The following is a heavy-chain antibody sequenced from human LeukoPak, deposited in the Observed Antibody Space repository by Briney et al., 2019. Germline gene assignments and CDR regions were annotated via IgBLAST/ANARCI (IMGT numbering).Heavy chain of an antibody. CDR3: ARDGDRYCSGGSCYYYYYGMDV. Sequence: ASVKVSCKASGYTFTSYGISWVRQAPGQGREWMGWISAYNGNTSYAQKLQGRVTMTTDTSTSTAYMELRSLRSDDTAVYYCARDGDRYCSGGSCYYYYYGMDVWGKGTTVTVSS. J-gene: IGHJ6*04. D-gene: IGHD2-15*01. CDR2: ISAYNGNT. CDR1: GYTFTSYG. V-gene: IGHV1-18*04.